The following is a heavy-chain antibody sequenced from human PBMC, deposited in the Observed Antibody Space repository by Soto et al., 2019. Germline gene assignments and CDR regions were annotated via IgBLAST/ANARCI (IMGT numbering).Heavy chain of an antibody. CDR2: ISYDGSDK. V-gene: IGHV3-30*18. CDR3: AKDEDGDYLLDAFDM. CDR1: GFTFSSYG. D-gene: IGHD4-17*01. J-gene: IGHJ3*02. Sequence: QEQLVESGGGVVQPGRSLRLSCAASGFTFSSYGMNWVRQAPGKGLEWVAVISYDGSDKYYADSVKGRFTISRDNPKNTLYLQMNSLRAEDTAVYYCAKDEDGDYLLDAFDMWGQGTMVTVSS.